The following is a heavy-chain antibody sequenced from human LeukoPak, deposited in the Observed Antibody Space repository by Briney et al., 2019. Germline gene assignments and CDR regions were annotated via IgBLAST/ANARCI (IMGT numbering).Heavy chain of an antibody. CDR1: GFTFSSYN. CDR2: ISMDGRYI. J-gene: IGHJ5*02. CDR3: ARGFSGGWYGWFDP. Sequence: GGSLRLSCAASGFTFSSYNMDWVRQAPGKGLEWVSSISMDGRYIHYTDSVKGRFTISRDNAKNSLYLQMNSLRAEDTAVYYCARGFSGGWYGWFDPWGQGTLVTVSS. V-gene: IGHV3-21*01. D-gene: IGHD6-19*01.